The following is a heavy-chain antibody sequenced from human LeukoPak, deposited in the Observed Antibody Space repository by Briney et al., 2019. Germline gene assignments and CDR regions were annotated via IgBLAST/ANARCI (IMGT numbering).Heavy chain of an antibody. Sequence: GASVKVSCKASGYTFTSYAMHWVRQAPGQRLEWMGWINAGNGNTKYSQKFQGRVTITRDTSASTAYMELSSLRFEDTAVYYCARALKMEFDWFAAFDYWGQGTLVTVSS. J-gene: IGHJ4*02. CDR3: ARALKMEFDWFAAFDY. V-gene: IGHV1-3*01. CDR2: INAGNGNT. CDR1: GYTFTSYA. D-gene: IGHD3-9*01.